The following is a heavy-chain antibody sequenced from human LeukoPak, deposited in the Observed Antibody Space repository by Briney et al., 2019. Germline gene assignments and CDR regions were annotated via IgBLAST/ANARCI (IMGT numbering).Heavy chain of an antibody. CDR1: GFTFSSYA. CDR2: IRGRGGAA. V-gene: IGHV3-23*01. CDR3: AKGWNGYDRFDY. J-gene: IGHJ4*02. D-gene: IGHD5-12*01. Sequence: GGSLRLSCAASGFTFSSYAMTWVRQAPGLGLEWLSIIRGRGGAAYYADSVKGRFTISRDNSKSTLYLEMNGLRAEDTAVYYCAKGWNGYDRFDYWGLGTLVTVSS.